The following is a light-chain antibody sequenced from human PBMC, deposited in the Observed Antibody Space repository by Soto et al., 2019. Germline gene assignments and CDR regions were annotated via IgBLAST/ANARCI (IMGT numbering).Light chain of an antibody. CDR3: QTWVTGIYV. Sequence: QSVLTQSPSASASLGASVKLTCTLSSGHSSYAIAWHQQQPEKGPRYLMKLNSDGSHSKGDGIPDRFSGSSSGAERYLTISSLQSEDEADYYCQTWVTGIYVFGPGTKLPVL. CDR2: LNSDGSH. V-gene: IGLV4-69*01. CDR1: SGHSSYA. J-gene: IGLJ1*01.